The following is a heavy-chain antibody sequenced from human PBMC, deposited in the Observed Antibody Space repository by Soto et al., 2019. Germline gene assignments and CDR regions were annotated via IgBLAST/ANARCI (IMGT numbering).Heavy chain of an antibody. J-gene: IGHJ4*02. CDR1: GGTFSSYT. CDR2: IIPILGIA. CDR3: ARAARDYFDYFDY. V-gene: IGHV1-69*02. Sequence: QVELVQSGAEVKKPGSSVKVSCKASGGTFSSYTISWVGQAPGQGLEWMGRIIPILGIANYAQKFQGRVTMIADKSTNTTSMELSSLRSEDPAVYYCARAARDYFDYFDYWGQGTLVTVSS. D-gene: IGHD4-17*01.